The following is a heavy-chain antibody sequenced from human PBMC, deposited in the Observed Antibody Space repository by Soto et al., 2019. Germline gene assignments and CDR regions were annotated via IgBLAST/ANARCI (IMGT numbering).Heavy chain of an antibody. J-gene: IGHJ5*02. CDR3: ARALIPEYCSSTSCYSGVPWFDP. D-gene: IGHD2-2*01. Sequence: SETLSLTCTVSGGSISSGGYYWSWIRQHPGKGLEWIGYIYYSGSTYYSPSLKSRVSISVDTSKNQFSLKLSSVTAADTAVYYCARALIPEYCSSTSCYSGVPWFDPWGQGTLVTVSS. CDR1: GGSISSGGYY. V-gene: IGHV4-31*03. CDR2: IYYSGST.